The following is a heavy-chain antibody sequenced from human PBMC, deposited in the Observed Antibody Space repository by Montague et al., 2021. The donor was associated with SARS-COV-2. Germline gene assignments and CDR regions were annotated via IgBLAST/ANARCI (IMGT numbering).Heavy chain of an antibody. CDR1: TEAFNRYY. D-gene: IGHD1-14*01. Sequence: SETLSLTCAVYTEAFNRYYWTWIRQPPGKGLEWIGEVSHPGSAKYNPSLKSRVTISVDTYRKQVSLRLTSVTAADTATYYCARSKPVSSFYYYYGMDVWGQGTTVTVSS. CDR3: ARSKPVSSFYYYYGMDV. V-gene: IGHV4-34*01. J-gene: IGHJ6*02. CDR2: VSHPGSA.